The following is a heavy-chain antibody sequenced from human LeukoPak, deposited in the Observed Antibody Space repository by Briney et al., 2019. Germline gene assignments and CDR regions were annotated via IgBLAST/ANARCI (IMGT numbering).Heavy chain of an antibody. CDR2: ISGSGGST. CDR1: GFTFSSYA. J-gene: IGHJ6*03. CDR3: ARDDWQVPAGIQLVRPVDYYYYLDV. D-gene: IGHD2-2*01. V-gene: IGHV3-23*01. Sequence: GGSLRLSCAASGFTFSSYAMSWVRQAPGKGLEWVSAISGSGGSTYYADSVKGRFTISRDNSKNTLYLQMNSLRAEDTAVYYCARDDWQVPAGIQLVRPVDYYYYLDVWGRGTTVTVSS.